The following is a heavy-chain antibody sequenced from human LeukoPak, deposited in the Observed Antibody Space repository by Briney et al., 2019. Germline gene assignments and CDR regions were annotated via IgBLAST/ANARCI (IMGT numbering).Heavy chain of an antibody. D-gene: IGHD3-9*01. CDR1: GFTFSSYA. Sequence: GGSLRLSCAASGFTFSSYAMSWVRQAPGKGLECVSAISGSGGSTYYADSVKGRFTISRDNSKNTLYLQMNSLRAEDTAVYYCAKRRYDILTGYSFDYWGQGTLVTVSS. CDR3: AKRRYDILTGYSFDY. CDR2: ISGSGGST. V-gene: IGHV3-23*01. J-gene: IGHJ4*02.